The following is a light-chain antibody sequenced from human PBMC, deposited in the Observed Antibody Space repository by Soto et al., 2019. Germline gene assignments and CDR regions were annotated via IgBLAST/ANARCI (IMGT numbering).Light chain of an antibody. J-gene: IGKJ5*01. V-gene: IGKV3D-15*01. CDR1: QYINTR. CDR2: QTS. Sequence: EIVLTQSPATLSSFPGDRVTLSCRASQYINTRLAWYQHRPGQAPRLLIYQTSIRATGIPARFSGSGSGTDFTLTISSLQSEDFAVYYCQQYNKWPPITFGQGTRLEIK. CDR3: QQYNKWPPIT.